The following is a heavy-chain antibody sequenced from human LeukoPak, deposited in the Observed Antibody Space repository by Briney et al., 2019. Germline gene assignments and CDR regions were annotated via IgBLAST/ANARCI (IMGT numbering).Heavy chain of an antibody. CDR1: GFTFSNYG. CDR2: IWYDGSNK. V-gene: IGHV3-33*06. D-gene: IGHD3/OR15-3a*01. CDR3: AKGKGQDWDPFDY. J-gene: IGHJ4*02. Sequence: PGGSLRLSCAASGFTFSNYGMHWVRQAPGKGLEWVAVIWYDGSNKHYADSVKGRFTTSRDNSKNTLYLQMNSLRAEDTAVYYCAKGKGQDWDPFDYWGQGTLVTVSS.